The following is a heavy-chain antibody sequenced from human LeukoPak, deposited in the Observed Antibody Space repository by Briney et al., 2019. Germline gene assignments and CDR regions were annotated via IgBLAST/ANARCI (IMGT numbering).Heavy chain of an antibody. Sequence: GESLKISCKGSGYSFTTYWIGWVRQVPEKGLEWMGIIYPADSQTHYTPPFQGQVTISVDRSTSTAYLQWSSLKASDTAVYYCAWRKYFSTWFEPWGQGTLVTVSS. CDR2: IYPADSQT. J-gene: IGHJ5*02. CDR3: AWRKYFSTWFEP. V-gene: IGHV5-51*01. D-gene: IGHD1-14*01. CDR1: GYSFTTYW.